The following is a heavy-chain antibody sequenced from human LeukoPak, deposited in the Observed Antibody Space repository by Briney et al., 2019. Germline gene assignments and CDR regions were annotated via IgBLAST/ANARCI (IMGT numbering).Heavy chain of an antibody. CDR2: SNSDGTNT. Sequence: GGSLRLSCAASGFTLSSYWMHWVRQDPGKGLVWVSRSNSDGTNTSYADSVKGRFTISRDKAKNTLYLQMNSLRAEDTAVYYCARGGQQLVLGSTTDYWGQGTLVTVSS. D-gene: IGHD6-13*01. CDR3: ARGGQQLVLGSTTDY. V-gene: IGHV3-74*01. CDR1: GFTLSSYW. J-gene: IGHJ4*02.